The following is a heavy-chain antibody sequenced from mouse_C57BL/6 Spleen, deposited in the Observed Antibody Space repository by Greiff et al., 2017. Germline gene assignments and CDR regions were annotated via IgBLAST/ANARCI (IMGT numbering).Heavy chain of an antibody. J-gene: IGHJ2*01. V-gene: IGHV3-6*01. D-gene: IGHD1-1*01. CDR3: AREGYGSHYFDY. Sequence: ESGPGLVKPSQSLSLTCSVTGYSITSGYYWNWIRQFPGNKLEWMGYISYDGSNNYNPSLKNRISITRDTSKNQFFLKLNSVTTEDTATYYCAREGYGSHYFDYWGQGTTLTVSS. CDR2: ISYDGSN. CDR1: GYSITSGYY.